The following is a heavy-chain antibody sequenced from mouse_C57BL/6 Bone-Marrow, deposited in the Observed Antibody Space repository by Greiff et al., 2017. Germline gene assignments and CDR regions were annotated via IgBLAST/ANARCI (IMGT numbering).Heavy chain of an antibody. D-gene: IGHD4-1*01. V-gene: IGHV7-3*01. J-gene: IGHJ3*01. CDR2: IRNKANGYTT. CDR3: ARSSITGPFAY. Sequence: EVQGVESGGGLVQPGGSLSLSCAASGFTFTDYYMSWVRQPPGKALEWLGFIRNKANGYTTEYSAAVKGRFTISRDTSQSILYLQMNALRADDSATYYCARSSITGPFAYWGQGTLVTVSA. CDR1: GFTFTDYY.